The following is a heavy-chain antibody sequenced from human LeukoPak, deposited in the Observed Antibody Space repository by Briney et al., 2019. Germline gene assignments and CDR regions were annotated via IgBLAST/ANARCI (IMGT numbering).Heavy chain of an antibody. D-gene: IGHD2-2*01. CDR1: GFTFNNYA. CDR2: ISYDGSNK. Sequence: PGGSLRLSCAASGFTFNNYAMHWVRQAPGKGLEWVAVISYDGSNKYYADSVKGRLTISRDDSESTLYLQMNTLRAEDTAVYYCARDRCVSCPAWNWFDPWGQGTLVTVSP. J-gene: IGHJ5*02. CDR3: ARDRCVSCPAWNWFDP. V-gene: IGHV3-30*04.